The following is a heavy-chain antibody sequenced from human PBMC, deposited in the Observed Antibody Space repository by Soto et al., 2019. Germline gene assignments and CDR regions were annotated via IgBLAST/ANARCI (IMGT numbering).Heavy chain of an antibody. CDR1: GFTFSSYG. J-gene: IGHJ4*02. CDR2: IWYDGSNN. Sequence: GGSLRLSCAASGFTFSSYGMHWVRQAPGKGLEWVAVIWYDGSNNYYADSVKGRFTISRGNSKNTLYLQMNSLRAEDTAVYYCARDMYDFWSGYPDDYWGQGTLVTVSS. CDR3: ARDMYDFWSGYPDDY. D-gene: IGHD3-3*01. V-gene: IGHV3-33*01.